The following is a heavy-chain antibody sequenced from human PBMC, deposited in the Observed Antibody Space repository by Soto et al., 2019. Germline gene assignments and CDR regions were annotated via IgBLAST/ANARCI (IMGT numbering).Heavy chain of an antibody. CDR3: AKYRSHGLCVFGELLPCYYYGMDV. V-gene: IGHV3-23*01. D-gene: IGHD3-10*01. Sequence: GGSLRLSCAASGFTFSSYAMSWVRQAPGKGLEWVSAISGSGGSTYYADSVKGRFTISRDNSKNTLYLQMNSLRAEDTAVYYCAKYRSHGLCVFGELLPCYYYGMDVWGQGTTVTVSS. J-gene: IGHJ6*02. CDR1: GFTFSSYA. CDR2: ISGSGGST.